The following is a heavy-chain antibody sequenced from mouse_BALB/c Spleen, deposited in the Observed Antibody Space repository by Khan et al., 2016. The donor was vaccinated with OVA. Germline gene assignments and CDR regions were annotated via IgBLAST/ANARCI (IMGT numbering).Heavy chain of an antibody. CDR3: ARTARIEY. Sequence: EVQLQESGPGLVKPSQSLSLTCTVTGYSITSGYGWNWIRQFPGNKLEWMGYISYSGSTNYNPSLKSRISITRNTSKNQFFLQLNSVTTEGTATYYCARTARIEYWGQGTTLTVSS. CDR1: GYSITSGYG. D-gene: IGHD1-2*01. J-gene: IGHJ2*01. CDR2: ISYSGST. V-gene: IGHV3-2*02.